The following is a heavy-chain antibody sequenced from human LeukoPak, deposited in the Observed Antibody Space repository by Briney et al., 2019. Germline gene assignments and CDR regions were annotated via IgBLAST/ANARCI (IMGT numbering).Heavy chain of an antibody. CDR3: ARAYSSSWYYYYYGMDV. CDR1: GFTFSSYA. V-gene: IGHV3-64*01. J-gene: IGHJ6*02. Sequence: GGSPRLSCAASGFTFSSYAMHWVRQAPGKGLEYVSAISSNGGSTYYANSVKGRFTISRDNSKNTLYLQMGSLRAEDMAVYYCARAYSSSWYYYYYGMDVWGQGTTVTVSS. CDR2: ISSNGGST. D-gene: IGHD6-13*01.